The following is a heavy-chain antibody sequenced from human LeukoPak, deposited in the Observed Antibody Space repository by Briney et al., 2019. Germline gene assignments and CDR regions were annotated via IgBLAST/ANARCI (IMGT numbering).Heavy chain of an antibody. CDR1: GFTFSSYA. Sequence: PGGSLRLSCAASGFTFSSYAMSWVRQAPGKGLEWVSYISSSSSTIYYADSVKGRFTISRDNAKNSLYLQMNSLRAEDTAVYYCARDLGPAGFDYWGQGTLVTVSS. CDR3: ARDLGPAGFDY. D-gene: IGHD2-2*01. CDR2: ISSSSSTI. J-gene: IGHJ4*02. V-gene: IGHV3-48*01.